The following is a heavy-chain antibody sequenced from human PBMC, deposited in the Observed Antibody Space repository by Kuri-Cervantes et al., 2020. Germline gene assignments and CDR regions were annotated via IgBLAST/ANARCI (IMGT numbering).Heavy chain of an antibody. CDR3: ERGVGSSEVLWWFDP. J-gene: IGHJ5*02. V-gene: IGHV1-69*01. CDR2: IIAIFGTA. CDR1: GGSFSSYA. D-gene: IGHD6-6*01. Sequence: AVKVSCKASGGSFSSYAISWVRQDPGQGLEWMGGIIAIFGTANYAQKFQGRVTITADESTSTAYMELSSLICEDAAVYYCERGVGSSEVLWWFDPWGQGTLVTVSS.